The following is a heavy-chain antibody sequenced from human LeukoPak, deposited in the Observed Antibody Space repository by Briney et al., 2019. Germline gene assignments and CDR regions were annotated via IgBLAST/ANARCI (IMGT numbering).Heavy chain of an antibody. CDR2: INPNSGGT. CDR3: SRGLYSNDYMDV. D-gene: IGHD4-11*01. V-gene: IGHV1-2*02. Sequence: ASVKVSCKASGYTFTGYYMHWVRQAPGQGLEWMGWINPNSGGTNYAQKFQGRVTMTRDTSISTAYMELSRLRSDDTAVYYWSRGLYSNDYMDVWGKGTTVTVSS. J-gene: IGHJ6*03. CDR1: GYTFTGYY.